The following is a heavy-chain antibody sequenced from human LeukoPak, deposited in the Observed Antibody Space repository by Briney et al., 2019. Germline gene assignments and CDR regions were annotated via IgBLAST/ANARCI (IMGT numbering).Heavy chain of an antibody. D-gene: IGHD1-26*01. CDR3: LRSSGTPQWGDYYGMDV. Sequence: PGGSLRLSCAASGFTFSSYAMHWVRQAPGKGLEWVAVISYDGSNKYYADSVKGRFTISRDNSKNTLYLQMNSLRAEDTAVYYCLRSSGTPQWGDYYGMDVWGQGTTVTVSS. CDR1: GFTFSSYA. CDR2: ISYDGSNK. J-gene: IGHJ6*02. V-gene: IGHV3-30-3*01.